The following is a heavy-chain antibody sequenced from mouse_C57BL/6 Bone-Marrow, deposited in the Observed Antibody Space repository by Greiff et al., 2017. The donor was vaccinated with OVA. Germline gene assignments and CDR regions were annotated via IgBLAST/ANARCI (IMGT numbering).Heavy chain of an antibody. CDR3: ARDMEPRAAY. CDR1: GFTFSSYA. Sequence: DVHLVESGGGLVKPGGSLKLSCAASGFTFSSYAMSWVRQTPEKRLEWVATISDGGSYTSYPDNVKGRFTISRDNAKNNLYLQMSQLKSEDTAMYYCARDMEPRAAYWGQGTLVTVSA. CDR2: ISDGGSYT. J-gene: IGHJ3*01. V-gene: IGHV5-4*01. D-gene: IGHD1-1*02.